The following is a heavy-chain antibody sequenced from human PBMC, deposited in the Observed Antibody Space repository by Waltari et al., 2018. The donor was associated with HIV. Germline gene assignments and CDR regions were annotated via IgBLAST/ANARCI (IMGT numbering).Heavy chain of an antibody. CDR2: IKRYGRGT. Sequence: EVQLVESGGGLVQPGGSLRLSCAASGFTFSSYWMHWVRQAPGKGLVWVSRIKRYGRGTTNADTVNDRFTITRDNANNTLYLQMNSLRAEDTAVYYCARSAGHFDLWGRGTLVIVSS. CDR1: GFTFSSYW. V-gene: IGHV3-74*01. CDR3: ARSAGHFDL. J-gene: IGHJ2*01.